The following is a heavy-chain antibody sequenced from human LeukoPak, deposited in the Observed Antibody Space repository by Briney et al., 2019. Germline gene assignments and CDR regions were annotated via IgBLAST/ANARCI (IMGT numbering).Heavy chain of an antibody. CDR1: GFTFSSYA. CDR2: IRGGGDRT. V-gene: IGHV3-23*01. CDR3: AKDPFAFRLGAFDT. J-gene: IGHJ3*02. D-gene: IGHD3-16*01. Sequence: GGSLRLSCAASGFTFSSYAMTWVRQAQGKGLGRVSSIRGGGDRTYYADSVKGRFTISRDNSKSTLYLQMNSLRVEDTAVYYCAKDPFAFRLGAFDTWGQGTMVTVSS.